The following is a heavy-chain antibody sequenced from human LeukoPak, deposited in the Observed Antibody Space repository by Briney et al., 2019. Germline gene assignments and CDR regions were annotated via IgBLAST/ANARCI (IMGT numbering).Heavy chain of an antibody. V-gene: IGHV4-59*01. Sequence: PSETLSLTCTVSGGSISSYYWSWIRQPPGKGLEWIGYIYYSGSTNYNPSLKSRVTISVDTSKNQFSLKLSSVTAADTAVYYCARGYCRGGSCYSDAYWFDPWGQGTLVTVSS. CDR3: ARGYCRGGSCYSDAYWFDP. CDR2: IYYSGST. CDR1: GGSISSYY. J-gene: IGHJ5*02. D-gene: IGHD2-15*01.